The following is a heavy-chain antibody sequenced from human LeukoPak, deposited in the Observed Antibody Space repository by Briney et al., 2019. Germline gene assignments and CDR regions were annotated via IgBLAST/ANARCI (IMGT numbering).Heavy chain of an antibody. V-gene: IGHV4-59*01. CDR1: GGSISSYY. D-gene: IGHD3-10*01. CDR3: ARAHYYGSGSYYIRGSWFDP. CDR2: IYYSGST. J-gene: IGHJ5*02. Sequence: KTSETLSLTCTVSGGSISSYYWGWIRQPPGKGLEWIGYIYYSGSTNYNPSLKSRVTISVDTSKNQFSLKLSSVTAAGTAVYYCARAHYYGSGSYYIRGSWFDPWGQGTLVTVSS.